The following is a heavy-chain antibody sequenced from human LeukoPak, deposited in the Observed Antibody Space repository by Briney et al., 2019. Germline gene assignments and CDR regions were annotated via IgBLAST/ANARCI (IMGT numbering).Heavy chain of an antibody. CDR1: GFTFSNYN. CDR2: ISSSSSYI. D-gene: IGHD3-9*01. J-gene: IGHJ4*02. V-gene: IGHV3-21*01. CDR3: ARGGDTISHFDY. Sequence: GGSLRLSCAASGFTFSNYNMNWVRQAPGKGLEWVSSISSSSSYIYYADSVKGRFNITRDNAKNSLYLQMNSLRAEDTAVYYCARGGDTISHFDYWGQGTLVTVSS.